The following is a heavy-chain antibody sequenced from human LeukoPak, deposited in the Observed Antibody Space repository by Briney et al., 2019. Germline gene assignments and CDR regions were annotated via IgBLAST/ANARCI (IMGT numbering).Heavy chain of an antibody. CDR2: ISHSGST. Sequence: PSETLSLTCAVYGESFRAYYWTWLRQPPGKGLKWIGEISHSGSTNYNPSLKSRVTMSVDTSENQFSLRLSSVTAADTAVYYCARGDYGNQRPNNWFDPWGQGTLVTVSS. V-gene: IGHV4-34*01. J-gene: IGHJ5*02. D-gene: IGHD4-11*01. CDR1: GESFRAYY. CDR3: ARGDYGNQRPNNWFDP.